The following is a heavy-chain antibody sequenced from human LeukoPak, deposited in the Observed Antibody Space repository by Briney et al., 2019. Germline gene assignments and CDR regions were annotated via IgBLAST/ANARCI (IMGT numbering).Heavy chain of an antibody. V-gene: IGHV3-33*01. J-gene: IGHJ4*02. CDR2: IWYEGSNE. CDR1: GFSVNNYG. CDR3: ARDMWGVHGYDFGYNFDS. D-gene: IGHD5-18*01. Sequence: PGGSLRLSCAASGFSVNNYGMHWVRQVPGKGLEWVAVIWYEGSNEFYTDAVRGRFTISTDTSKNTLHLQMDGLTVEDTAMYYCARDMWGVHGYDFGYNFDSWGQGTLVTVSS.